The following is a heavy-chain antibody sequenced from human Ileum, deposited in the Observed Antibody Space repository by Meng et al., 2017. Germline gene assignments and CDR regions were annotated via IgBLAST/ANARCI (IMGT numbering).Heavy chain of an antibody. V-gene: IGHV3-33*01. J-gene: IGHJ2*01. D-gene: IGHD5-18*01. Sequence: GGSLSLSCASTGFSFSGYGVHWVRQAPGKGLDWVADIYYDGSNTYYADSVKGRFTISRDNSKKTLYLQMNSMRVEDTAVYYCVRDILATTMGPSAWYFDLWGRSTLVTVSS. CDR3: VRDILATTMGPSAWYFDL. CDR1: GFSFSGYG. CDR2: IYYDGSNT.